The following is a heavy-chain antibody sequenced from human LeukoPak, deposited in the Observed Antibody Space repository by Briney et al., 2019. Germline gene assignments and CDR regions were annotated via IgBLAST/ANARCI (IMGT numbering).Heavy chain of an antibody. CDR1: GGTFSSYA. CDR2: INPIFGTT. Sequence: SVKVSCKASGGTFSSYAISWVRQAPGQGIEWLGRINPIFGTTNYPQKFQGRVTITTDESTSTAYMELSSLRSEDTAVYYCARAPDSSGYYWNDAFDIWGQGTMVTVSS. V-gene: IGHV1-69*05. CDR3: ARAPDSSGYYWNDAFDI. J-gene: IGHJ3*02. D-gene: IGHD3-22*01.